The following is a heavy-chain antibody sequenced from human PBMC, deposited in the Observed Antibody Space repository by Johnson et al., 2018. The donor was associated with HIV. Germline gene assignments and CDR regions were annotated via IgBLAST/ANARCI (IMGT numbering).Heavy chain of an antibody. CDR2: ISFDGSNR. Sequence: QVQLVESGGGVVQPGRSLRLSCAASGFTFTSYPMHWVRQAPGKGLEWVAVISFDGSNRHYADSVKGRFPISRDNSKNMLYLQMNSLREEDTAVFYCARGGGCGGDCYSGYDAFYIWGQGTMVTVS. J-gene: IGHJ3*02. CDR3: ARGGGCGGDCYSGYDAFYI. D-gene: IGHD2-21*01. CDR1: GFTFTSYP. V-gene: IGHV3-30*04.